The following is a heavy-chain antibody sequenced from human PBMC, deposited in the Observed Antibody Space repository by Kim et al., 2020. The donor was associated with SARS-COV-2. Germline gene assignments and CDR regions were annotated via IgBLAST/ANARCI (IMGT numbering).Heavy chain of an antibody. Sequence: YSPSFKGRLTISLDTSKTQFSLNLRSVTAADTAVYFCARDPINDSSVYLDYWGQGTLVTVSS. D-gene: IGHD2-8*01. CDR3: ARDPINDSSVYLDY. V-gene: IGHV4-39*07. J-gene: IGHJ4*02.